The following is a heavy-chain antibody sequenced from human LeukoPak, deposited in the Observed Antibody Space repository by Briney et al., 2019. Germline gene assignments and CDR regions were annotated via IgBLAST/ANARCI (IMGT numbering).Heavy chain of an antibody. CDR1: GGSISSYY. D-gene: IGHD4-23*01. CDR2: IYYTGST. CDR3: ARVGFGNTPHPIDY. J-gene: IGHJ4*02. V-gene: IGHV4-59*01. Sequence: SETLSLTCTVSGGSISSYYWSWIRQPPGKGLEWIGYIYYTGSTNYNPSLKSRVTISVDTSKNQFSLQLSSVTAADTAVYYCARVGFGNTPHPIDYWGQGTLVTVSS.